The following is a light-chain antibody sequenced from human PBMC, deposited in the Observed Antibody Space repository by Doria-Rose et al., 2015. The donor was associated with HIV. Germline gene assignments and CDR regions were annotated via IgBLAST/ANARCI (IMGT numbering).Light chain of an antibody. CDR2: WAS. J-gene: IGKJ3*01. CDR1: QGLLYTSKNY. CDR3: QQYYDTPS. V-gene: IGKV4-1*01. Sequence: TQSPESLGMSLGERATLNCKSNQGLLYTSKNYLAWYQQKPGQPPKLLIYWASTRQSGVPARFSGSGSGTDFTLTISSPEAEDVAVYYCQQYYDTPSFGPGTTVDIK.